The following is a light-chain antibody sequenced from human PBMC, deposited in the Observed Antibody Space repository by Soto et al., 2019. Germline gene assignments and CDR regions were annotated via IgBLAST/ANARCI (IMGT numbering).Light chain of an antibody. CDR3: QQYNNWPT. Sequence: EILITQSPATLSLSPGDRVTLSFRASQSVSSDLAWYQQRPGQPPRLLIYGASARATGVPGRFSGSGSGTEFTLTISSLQSEDFALYFCQQYNNWPTFGPGTKVDIK. J-gene: IGKJ1*01. CDR1: QSVSSD. CDR2: GAS. V-gene: IGKV3-15*01.